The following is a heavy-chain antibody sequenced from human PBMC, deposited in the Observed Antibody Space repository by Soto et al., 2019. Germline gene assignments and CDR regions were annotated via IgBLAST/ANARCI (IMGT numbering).Heavy chain of an antibody. J-gene: IGHJ5*02. CDR1: GGSISGYY. D-gene: IGHD3-16*01. CDR3: ARDPTVSYAYNWFDP. V-gene: IGHV4-4*07. Sequence: PSETLSLTCTVSGGSISGYYWSWIRQPAGKGLEWIGHIYTSGRSNSNPSLKGRATMSVDTSKNQISLMLTSVTAADTAVCYCARDPTVSYAYNWFDPWGQGTLVTVSS. CDR2: IYTSGRS.